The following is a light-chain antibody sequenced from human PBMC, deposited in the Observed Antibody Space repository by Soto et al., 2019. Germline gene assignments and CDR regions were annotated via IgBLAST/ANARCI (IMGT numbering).Light chain of an antibody. CDR2: GAS. Sequence: EIVMTQSPATLSVSPGERATLSCRASQSVSSNLAWYQQKPGQAPRLLIYGASTRATGIPARFSGSGSETEFTFTISSLRSEDSAVYYCQQYNNWPRTFGQGTKV. CDR3: QQYNNWPRT. CDR1: QSVSSN. V-gene: IGKV3-15*01. J-gene: IGKJ1*01.